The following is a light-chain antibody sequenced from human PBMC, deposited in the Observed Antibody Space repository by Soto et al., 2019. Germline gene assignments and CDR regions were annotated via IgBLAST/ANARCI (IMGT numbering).Light chain of an antibody. V-gene: IGLV2-23*01. J-gene: IGLJ3*02. Sequence: QSALTQPASVSGSAGQSITISCTGTSSDVGSYNLVSWYQQHPGKAPRVIISEGSERPSGVSSRFSASKSGNTASLTISGLQAEDEADYFCCAYAGKSTWVFGGGTKATVL. CDR2: EGS. CDR3: CAYAGKSTWV. CDR1: SSDVGSYNL.